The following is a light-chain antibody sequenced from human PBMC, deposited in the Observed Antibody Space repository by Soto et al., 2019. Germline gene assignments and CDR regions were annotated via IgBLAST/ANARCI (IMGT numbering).Light chain of an antibody. CDR3: QESFFTLGT. CDR1: QSVGNS. CDR2: DAS. V-gene: IGKV1-5*01. J-gene: IGKJ1*01. Sequence: DIQMTQSPSTLSASVGDRVSITCRASQSVGNSLAWYQQRPGKAPKLLIFDASNLHIGVPSRFSGSGSGTEFTLTINNLQREDFATYYCQESFFTLGTFGRGTKVDI.